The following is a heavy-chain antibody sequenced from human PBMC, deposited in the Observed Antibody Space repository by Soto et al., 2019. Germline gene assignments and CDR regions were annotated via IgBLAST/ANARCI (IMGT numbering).Heavy chain of an antibody. V-gene: IGHV3-7*01. J-gene: IGHJ4*02. CDR3: ARDIGDFWSGEFDY. Sequence: GGSLSLSCAASGFTFSSYWMSWVRQAPGKGLEWVANIKQDGSEKYYVDSVKGRFTISRDNAKNSLYLQMNSLRAEDTAVYYCARDIGDFWSGEFDYWGQGPWSPSPQ. D-gene: IGHD3-3*01. CDR1: GFTFSSYW. CDR2: IKQDGSEK.